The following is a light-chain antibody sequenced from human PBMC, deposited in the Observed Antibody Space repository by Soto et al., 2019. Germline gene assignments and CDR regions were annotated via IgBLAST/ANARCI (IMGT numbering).Light chain of an antibody. J-gene: IGKJ4*01. V-gene: IGKV1-9*01. CDR1: QGISSY. CDR2: AAS. CDR3: QQLNSLLT. Sequence: DVQLTQSPSFLSASVGDRVTITCRASQGISSYLAWYQQKPGKAHKLLIYAASTLLSEVPSRFSGSGSATEFTLTISRLQPEDFATYYCQQLNSLLTFGGRPKVQI.